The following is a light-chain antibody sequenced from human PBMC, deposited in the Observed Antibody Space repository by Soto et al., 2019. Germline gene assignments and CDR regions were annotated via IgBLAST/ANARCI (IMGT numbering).Light chain of an antibody. CDR1: QVISTN. CDR2: AAS. V-gene: IGKV1-12*01. Sequence: DIPMTQSPSSVSASVGDRVTITCRASQVISTNLAWYQQKPGRAPKLLIYAASSLQSGVPPRFSGSGSVTDFTLTISSLQPEDFAIYYCLQANRVPLSFGQGTRL. CDR3: LQANRVPLS. J-gene: IGKJ5*01.